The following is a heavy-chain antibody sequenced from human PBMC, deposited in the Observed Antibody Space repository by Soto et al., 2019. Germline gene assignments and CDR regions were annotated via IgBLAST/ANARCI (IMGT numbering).Heavy chain of an antibody. CDR3: AIEMHSTAAAYFNYGLNV. Sequence: QVQLVQSGAEVKRPGSSVKVSCKASGGAFNNYAIYWERQAPGQGLEWLGTIVPVFPSVYYAPRFQGRLTITADGSTDTVYMMLTSLKSADTAVYYCAIEMHSTAAAYFNYGLNVWGQGTSVTVSS. D-gene: IGHD2-2*01. J-gene: IGHJ6*02. CDR2: IVPVFPSV. V-gene: IGHV1-69*18. CDR1: GGAFNNYA.